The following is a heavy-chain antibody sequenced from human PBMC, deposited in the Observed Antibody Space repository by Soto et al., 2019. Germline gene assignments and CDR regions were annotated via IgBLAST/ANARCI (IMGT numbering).Heavy chain of an antibody. CDR3: ARDYDSSGYYYQY. CDR2: MFYSRST. D-gene: IGHD3-22*01. CDR1: GSSITTYY. V-gene: IGHV4-59*01. Sequence: SETLSLTCTVSGSSITTYYWSWIRQPPGKGLEWIGYMFYSRSTNYNPSLKSRVTISVDTSKNQFSLKLSSVTAADTAVYYCARDYDSSGYYYQYWGQGALVTVSS. J-gene: IGHJ4*02.